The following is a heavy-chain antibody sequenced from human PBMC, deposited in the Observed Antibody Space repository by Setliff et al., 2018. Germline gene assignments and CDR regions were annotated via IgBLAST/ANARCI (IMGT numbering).Heavy chain of an antibody. Sequence: PWETLSLTCTVSGGSISSGDYYWSWIRQPPGKGLEWIGYIYSSGSTYYNPSLKSRVSISVDTSKNQFSLKLSSVTAADTAVYYCARESRYYYDNLGTLDYWGQGTLVTVSS. CDR3: ARESRYYYDNLGTLDY. V-gene: IGHV4-30-4*08. D-gene: IGHD3-22*01. CDR2: IYSSGST. CDR1: GGSISSGDYY. J-gene: IGHJ4*02.